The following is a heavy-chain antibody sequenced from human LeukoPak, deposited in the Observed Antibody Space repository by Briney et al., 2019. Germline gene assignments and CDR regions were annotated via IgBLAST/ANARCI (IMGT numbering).Heavy chain of an antibody. CDR3: AKGSGSGWYNWFDP. J-gene: IGHJ5*02. V-gene: IGHV3-30*18. CDR2: ISYDGSNK. CDR1: GFTFSSYG. Sequence: GGSLRLSCAASGFTFSSYGMHWVRQAPGKGLEWVAVISYDGSNKYYADSVKGRFTISRDNSKNTLYLQMNSLRAEDTAVYYCAKGSGSGWYNWFDPWGQGTLVTVSS. D-gene: IGHD6-19*01.